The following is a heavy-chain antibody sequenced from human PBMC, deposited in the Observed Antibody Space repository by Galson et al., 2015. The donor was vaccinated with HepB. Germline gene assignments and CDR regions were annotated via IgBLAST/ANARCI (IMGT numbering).Heavy chain of an antibody. CDR3: ARPLGLNGRFYPGVGPFHI. CDR2: VYYGGTT. V-gene: IGHV4-39*01. J-gene: IGHJ3*02. Sequence: ETLSLTCTVSGDSISTSLYYWGWIRQGPGKDLEWIGSVYYGGTTYYSPSFQSRVAMSVDTSKHQLSLTLTSVTAADTAVYYCARPLGLNGRFYPGVGPFHIWGQGTMVTVS. D-gene: IGHD1-26*01. CDR1: GDSISTSLYY.